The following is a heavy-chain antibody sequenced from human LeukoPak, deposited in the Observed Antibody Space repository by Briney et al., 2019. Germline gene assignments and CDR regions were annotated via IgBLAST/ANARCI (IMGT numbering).Heavy chain of an antibody. CDR3: ASSAGTPNWFDP. V-gene: IGHV1-46*01. CDR2: INTSGGST. J-gene: IGHJ5*02. CDR1: GYTFTSYY. Sequence: ASEKVSCKASGYTFTSYYMHWVRQAPGQGLEWMGIINTSGGSTSYAQKFQGRVTMTRDTSTSTVYMELSSLRSEDTAVYYCASSAGTPNWFDPWGQGTLVTVSS. D-gene: IGHD6-13*01.